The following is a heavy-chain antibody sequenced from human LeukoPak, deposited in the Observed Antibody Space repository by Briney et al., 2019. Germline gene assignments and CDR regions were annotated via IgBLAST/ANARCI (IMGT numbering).Heavy chain of an antibody. Sequence: PGGSLRLSCAASGFTFDDYGMSWVRQAPGKGLEWVSGINWNGASTVYAESVKGRFTISRDNAKTSLYLQMNSLRAEDTALYYCARTPCPCDRSGYFPPWGQGTLVTVSS. V-gene: IGHV3-20*04. J-gene: IGHJ5*02. D-gene: IGHD3-22*01. CDR3: ARTPCPCDRSGYFPP. CDR1: GFTFDDYG. CDR2: INWNGAST.